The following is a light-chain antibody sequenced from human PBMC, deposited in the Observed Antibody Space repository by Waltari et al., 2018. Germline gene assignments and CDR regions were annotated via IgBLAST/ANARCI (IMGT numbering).Light chain of an antibody. CDR2: DAS. J-gene: IGKJ1*01. CDR1: QSVGSH. V-gene: IGKV3-15*01. Sequence: VMTQSPATLSVSPGERATLSCRASQSVGSHLAWYQKKPGQAPRLLIYDASIGATGVPARFSGGGSGTEFTLTISGMQSEDSAVYYCQQYNNWSSWTFGQGTKVEIK. CDR3: QQYNNWSSWT.